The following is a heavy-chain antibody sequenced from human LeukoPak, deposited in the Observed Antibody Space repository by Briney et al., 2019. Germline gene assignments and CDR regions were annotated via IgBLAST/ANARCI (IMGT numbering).Heavy chain of an antibody. J-gene: IGHJ3*02. V-gene: IGHV1-18*01. CDR1: GYTFTSYG. D-gene: IGHD3-10*01. Sequence: ASVKVSCKASGYTFTSYGISWVRQAPGQGLEWMGWISAYNGNTNYAQKLQGRVTMTTDTSTSTAYMELRSLRSDDTAVYYCARVEVGSGRQDKGDAFDIWGQGTMVTVSS. CDR3: ARVEVGSGRQDKGDAFDI. CDR2: ISAYNGNT.